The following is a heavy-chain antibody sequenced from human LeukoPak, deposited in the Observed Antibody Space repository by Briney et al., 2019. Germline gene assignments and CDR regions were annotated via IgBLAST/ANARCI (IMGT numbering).Heavy chain of an antibody. CDR3: ARDRRYGDYVLPTDY. CDR2: IKQDGSEK. V-gene: IGHV3-7*01. J-gene: IGHJ4*02. Sequence: GGSLRLSCAASGFTFSSYWMSWVRQAPGKGLEWVANIKQDGSEKYYADSVKGRFTISRDNAKNSLYLQMNSLRAEDTAVYYCARDRRYGDYVLPTDYWGQGTLVTVSS. CDR1: GFTFSSYW. D-gene: IGHD4-17*01.